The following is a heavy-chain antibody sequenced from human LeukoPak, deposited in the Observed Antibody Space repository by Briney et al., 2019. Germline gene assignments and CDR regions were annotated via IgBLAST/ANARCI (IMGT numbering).Heavy chain of an antibody. CDR2: ISSESTYI. CDR3: ASFETVAANPFDY. Sequence: GGSLRLSCAASGFTFSSYSMNWVRQAPGKGLEWVSSISSESTYIFYADSVKGRFTISRDNAKNSLYLQMNSLRAEDTAVYYCASFETVAANPFDYWGQGTLVTVSS. V-gene: IGHV3-21*01. J-gene: IGHJ4*02. CDR1: GFTFSSYS. D-gene: IGHD6-19*01.